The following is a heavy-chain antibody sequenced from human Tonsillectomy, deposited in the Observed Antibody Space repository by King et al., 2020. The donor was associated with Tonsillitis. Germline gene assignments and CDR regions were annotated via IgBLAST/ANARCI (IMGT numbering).Heavy chain of an antibody. CDR3: VKAGVTMVRGVIDWFDS. CDR1: GFSFSTYT. V-gene: IGHV3-48*02. D-gene: IGHD3-10*01. Sequence: VQLVESGGGLVQPGGSLRLSCAASGFSFSTYTMNWVRQAPGKGLEWVSYLSSSSTTIYYADSVKGRFTSSKDNAKNSLYLQMNSLRDEDTAVYYCVKAGVTMVRGVIDWFDSWGQGTLVTVSS. CDR2: LSSSSTTI. J-gene: IGHJ5*01.